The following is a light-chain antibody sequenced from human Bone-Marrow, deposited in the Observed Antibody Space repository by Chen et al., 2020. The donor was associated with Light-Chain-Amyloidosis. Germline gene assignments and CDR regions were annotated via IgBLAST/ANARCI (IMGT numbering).Light chain of an antibody. V-gene: IGKV3-20*01. CDR3: QQYGTSPLT. CDR1: QTISSNY. Sequence: EIVLPHSPGPLSLTPGEGANLSCRASQTISSNYLTWDQQKSGKSPRLLIYGSSSRATGIPDRFNGSGSGTDFTLTINRLEPEDFAMYYCQQYGTSPLTFGGGTKVEIK. J-gene: IGKJ4*01. CDR2: GSS.